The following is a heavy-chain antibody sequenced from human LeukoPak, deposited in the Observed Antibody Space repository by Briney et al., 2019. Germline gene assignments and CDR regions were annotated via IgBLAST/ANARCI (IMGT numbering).Heavy chain of an antibody. V-gene: IGHV1-8*02. CDR2: MNPNSGNT. CDR3: ARSGERYYAFWSGYYNAYYYYMDV. J-gene: IGHJ6*03. CDR1: GYTFTSYD. Sequence: ASVKVSCKASGYTFTSYDINWVRQATGQGLEWMGIMNPNSGNTSYAQKFQGRVTMTRNTSISTAYMELSSLRSEDTAVYYCARSGERYYAFWSGYYNAYYYYMDVWGKGTTVTVSS. D-gene: IGHD3-3*01.